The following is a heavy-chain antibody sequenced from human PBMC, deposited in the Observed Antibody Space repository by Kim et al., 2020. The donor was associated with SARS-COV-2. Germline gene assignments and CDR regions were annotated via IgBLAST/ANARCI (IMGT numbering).Heavy chain of an antibody. D-gene: IGHD5-18*01. CDR1: GGTFSSYA. Sequence: SVKVSCKASGGTFSSYAISWVRQAPGQGLEWMGGIIPIFGTANYAQKFQGRVTITADESTSTAYMELSSLRSEDTAVYYCASRADYGYWSQNFDYWGQGTLVTVSS. CDR2: IIPIFGTA. J-gene: IGHJ4*02. V-gene: IGHV1-69*13. CDR3: ASRADYGYWSQNFDY.